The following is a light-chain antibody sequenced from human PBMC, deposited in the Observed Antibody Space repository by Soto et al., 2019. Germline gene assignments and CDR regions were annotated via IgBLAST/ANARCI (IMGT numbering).Light chain of an antibody. V-gene: IGLV2-14*03. CDR1: SSDVGGYNY. J-gene: IGLJ2*01. CDR3: SSHTSISTVV. CDR2: DVS. Sequence: QSALTQPASVSGSPGQSITISCTGTSSDVGGYNYVSWYQQHPGKAPKLMIYDVSNRPSGVSNRFSGSKSGNTASLTISGLQAEEEADYYCSSHTSISTVVFGGGTKLTV.